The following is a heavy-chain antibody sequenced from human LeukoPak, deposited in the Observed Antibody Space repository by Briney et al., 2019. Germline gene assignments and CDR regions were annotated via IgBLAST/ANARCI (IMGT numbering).Heavy chain of an antibody. CDR3: ASFDSGSYYSDY. Sequence: GRSLRLSCAASGFTFDDYAMRWVRQAPGKGLEWVANIKQDGSGKYYVDSVKGRFTISRDNAKNSLYLQMNSLRAEDTAVYYCASFDSGSYYSDYWGQGTLVTVSS. V-gene: IGHV3-7*01. CDR1: GFTFDDYA. CDR2: IKQDGSGK. J-gene: IGHJ4*02. D-gene: IGHD1-26*01.